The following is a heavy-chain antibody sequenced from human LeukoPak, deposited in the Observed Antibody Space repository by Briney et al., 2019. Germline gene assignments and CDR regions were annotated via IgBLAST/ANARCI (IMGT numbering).Heavy chain of an antibody. CDR1: GFTFSSYA. CDR3: ARDSGSSWYLDY. Sequence: GGSLRLSCVASGFTFSSYAMHWVRQAPGKGLEWVAVISYDGSNKYYADSVKGRFTISRDNSKNTLYLQMNSLRAEDTAVYYCARDSGSSWYLDYWGQGTLVTVSS. J-gene: IGHJ4*02. V-gene: IGHV3-30-3*01. D-gene: IGHD6-13*01. CDR2: ISYDGSNK.